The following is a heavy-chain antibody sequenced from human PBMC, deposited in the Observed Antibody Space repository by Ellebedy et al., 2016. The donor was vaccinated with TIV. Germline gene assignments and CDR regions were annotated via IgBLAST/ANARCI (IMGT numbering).Heavy chain of an antibody. V-gene: IGHV1-18*01. CDR3: ARGLFFDY. CDR2: ISPDNGNT. Sequence: AASVKVSCKASGYSFINYAFSWVRQAPGQGLEWMGWISPDNGNTDYAKRCQGRVTMATDTSASKAYMELMSLTSDDTAYYYCARGLFFDYWGQGTLVTVSS. CDR1: GYSFINYA. J-gene: IGHJ4*02. D-gene: IGHD2-21*01.